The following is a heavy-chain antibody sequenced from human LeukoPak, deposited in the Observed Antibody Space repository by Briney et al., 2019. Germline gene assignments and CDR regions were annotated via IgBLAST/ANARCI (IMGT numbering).Heavy chain of an antibody. CDR3: ARLPGYCSSTSCYKQQLTGVYYFDY. D-gene: IGHD2-2*02. V-gene: IGHV5-51*01. CDR2: IYPGDSDT. J-gene: IGHJ4*02. CDR1: GYSFTSYW. Sequence: GESLKISCKGSGYSFTSYWIGWVRQLPGKGLEGMGIIYPGDSDTIYRPSFQGQVTISADKSINTAYLQWSSLKASDTAMYYCARLPGYCSSTSCYKQQLTGVYYFDYWGQGTLVTVSS.